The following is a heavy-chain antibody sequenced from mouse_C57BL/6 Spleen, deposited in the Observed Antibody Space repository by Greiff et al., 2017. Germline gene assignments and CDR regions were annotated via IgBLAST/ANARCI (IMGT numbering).Heavy chain of an antibody. Sequence: EVKLMESEGGLVQPGSSMKLSCTASGFTFSDYYMAWVRQVPEKGLEWVANINYDGSSTYYLDSLKSRFIISRDNAKNILYLQMSSLKSEDTATXYCARDRRGSGYFDVWGTGTTVTVSS. CDR2: INYDGSST. V-gene: IGHV5-16*01. CDR3: ARDRRGSGYFDV. J-gene: IGHJ1*03. D-gene: IGHD3-1*01. CDR1: GFTFSDYY.